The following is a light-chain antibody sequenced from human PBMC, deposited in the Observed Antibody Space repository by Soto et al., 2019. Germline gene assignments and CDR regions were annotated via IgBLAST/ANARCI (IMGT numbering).Light chain of an antibody. CDR2: GAS. J-gene: IGKJ2*01. CDR1: QSISNF. Sequence: DIQMTRSPSSLSASVGDRVTITCRASQSISNFLNWYQQKPGKAPKLLIYGASTLQSGVPSRFSGGGSGTDFTLTISSLQPEDFATYYCQQTYSTPGYTFAQGTKLEIK. V-gene: IGKV1-39*01. CDR3: QQTYSTPGYT.